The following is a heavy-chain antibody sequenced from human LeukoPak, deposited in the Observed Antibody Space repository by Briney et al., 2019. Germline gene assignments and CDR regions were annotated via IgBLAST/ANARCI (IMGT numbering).Heavy chain of an antibody. Sequence: SETLSLTCAVYGGSFSGYYWSWIRQPPGKGLEWIGEINHSGSTNYNPSLKSRVTISVDTSKNQFSLKLSSVTAADTAVYYCARGLAKYYFDYWGQGTQVTVSS. D-gene: IGHD5-12*01. CDR3: ARGLAKYYFDY. J-gene: IGHJ4*02. V-gene: IGHV4-34*01. CDR2: INHSGST. CDR1: GGSFSGYY.